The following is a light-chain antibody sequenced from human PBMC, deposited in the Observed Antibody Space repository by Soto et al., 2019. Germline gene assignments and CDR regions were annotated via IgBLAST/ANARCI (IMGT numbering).Light chain of an antibody. CDR1: QSVGSN. Sequence: EIVMTQSPATLSVSPGERATLSCRASQSVGSNLACYQQKPGQAPRLLFYGASTRSTGLPARFSGSGSGTDFPLTISSLQSEDFAVYYCQKSNKWPYTFGQGTKLAIK. CDR3: QKSNKWPYT. CDR2: GAS. J-gene: IGKJ2*01. V-gene: IGKV3-15*01.